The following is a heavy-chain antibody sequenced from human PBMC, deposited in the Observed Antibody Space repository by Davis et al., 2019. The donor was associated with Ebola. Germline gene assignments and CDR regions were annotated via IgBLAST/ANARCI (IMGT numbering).Heavy chain of an antibody. D-gene: IGHD2/OR15-2a*01. CDR2: IYYSGIT. CDR1: GASIISPSYF. Sequence: PSETLSPTCTVPGASIISPSYFWGWIRQPPGKEMEWIGSIYYSGITYYNPSLKSRLTISLDTSNNEISLNLNSVTAADTAVYSCVRQSMAFRRNEFAPHSPTWFDPWGPGILVTVSS. J-gene: IGHJ5*02. CDR3: VRQSMAFRRNEFAPHSPTWFDP. V-gene: IGHV4-39*01.